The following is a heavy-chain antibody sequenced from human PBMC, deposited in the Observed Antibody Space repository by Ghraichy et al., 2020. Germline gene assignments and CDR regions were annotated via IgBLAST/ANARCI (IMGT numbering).Heavy chain of an antibody. CDR3: ARELAATDYYGMDV. CDR2: IYTSGST. J-gene: IGHJ6*04. CDR1: GGSISSYY. V-gene: IGHV4-4*07. D-gene: IGHD2-15*01. Sequence: SETLSLTCTVSGGSISSYYWSWIRQPAGKGLEWIGRIYTSGSTNYNPSLKSRVTMSVDTSKNQFSLKLSSVTAADTAVYYCARELAATDYYGMDVWGEGTTVTVSS.